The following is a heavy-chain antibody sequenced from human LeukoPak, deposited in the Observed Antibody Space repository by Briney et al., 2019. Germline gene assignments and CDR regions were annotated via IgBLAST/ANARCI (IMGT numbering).Heavy chain of an antibody. J-gene: IGHJ6*03. D-gene: IGHD2-15*01. CDR1: GFTFSSYA. Sequence: GGSLRLSCAASGFTFSSYAMSWVRQAPGKGLEWVSAISGSGGSTYYADSVKGRFTISRDNSKNTLYLQMNSLRAEDTAIYYCAKNGDRGAYCSGGSCYPYYYYYMDVWDKGTTVTISS. V-gene: IGHV3-23*01. CDR2: ISGSGGST. CDR3: AKNGDRGAYCSGGSCYPYYYYYMDV.